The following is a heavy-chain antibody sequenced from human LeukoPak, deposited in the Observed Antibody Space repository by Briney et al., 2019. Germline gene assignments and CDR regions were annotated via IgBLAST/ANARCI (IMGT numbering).Heavy chain of an antibody. J-gene: IGHJ5*02. CDR2: INHSGST. CDR1: GGSFSGYY. Sequence: PSETLSLTCADYGGSFSGYYWSWIRQPPGKGLEWIGEINHSGSTNYNPSLKSRVTISVDTSKNQFSLKLSSVTAADTAVYYCARELYVAVAGTAPNWFDPWGQGTLVTVSS. CDR3: ARELYVAVAGTAPNWFDP. D-gene: IGHD6-19*01. V-gene: IGHV4-34*01.